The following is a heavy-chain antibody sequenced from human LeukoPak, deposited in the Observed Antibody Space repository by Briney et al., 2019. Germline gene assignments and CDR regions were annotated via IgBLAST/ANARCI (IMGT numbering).Heavy chain of an antibody. D-gene: IGHD3-10*01. J-gene: IGHJ2*01. Sequence: ASVNVSCKASGDTFTSYDINWVRQATGQGLEWMGWMNPNSGNTGYAQKFQGRVTMTRNTSISTAYMELSSLRSEDTAVYYCASRPEYYGSGSRGWFDLWGRGTLVTVSS. CDR2: MNPNSGNT. CDR3: ASRPEYYGSGSRGWFDL. CDR1: GDTFTSYD. V-gene: IGHV1-8*01.